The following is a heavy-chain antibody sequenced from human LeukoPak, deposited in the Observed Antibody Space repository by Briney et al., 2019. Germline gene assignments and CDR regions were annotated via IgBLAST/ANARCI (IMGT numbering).Heavy chain of an antibody. CDR2: IYTSGST. CDR1: GGSISSYY. D-gene: IGHD3-3*01. V-gene: IGHV4-4*07. CDR3: ARAFYDIWSAAPLGWFDP. J-gene: IGHJ5*02. Sequence: SETLSLTCTVSGGSISSYYWSWIRQPAGKGLEWIGRIYTSGSTNYNPSLKSRVTMSVDTSKNQFSLKLSSVTAADTAVYYCARAFYDIWSAAPLGWFDPWGQGTLVTVSS.